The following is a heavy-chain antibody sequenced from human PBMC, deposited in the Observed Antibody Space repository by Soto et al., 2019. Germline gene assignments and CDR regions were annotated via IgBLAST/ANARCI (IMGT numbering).Heavy chain of an antibody. D-gene: IGHD2-2*01. Sequence: VKGPRKVSRFTLTYLSMHSVRQAPGKSLDWMGGFDPDDGETIYAQKFQGWVNMTRDTSISTAYMELSRRRSDDTAVYYCARGGIVVVPAANPWDYYYGMDVWGQGTTVTVSS. CDR2: FDPDDGET. V-gene: IGHV1-24*01. CDR3: ARGGIVVVPAANPWDYYYGMDV. J-gene: IGHJ6*02. CDR1: RFTLTYLS.